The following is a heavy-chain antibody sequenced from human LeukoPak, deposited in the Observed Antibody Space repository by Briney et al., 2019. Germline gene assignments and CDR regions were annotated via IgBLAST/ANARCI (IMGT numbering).Heavy chain of an antibody. CDR3: ARAPNYSGSGSPFWEV. D-gene: IGHD3-10*01. CDR2: ISAYNGNT. CDR1: GHTFTSYG. V-gene: IGHV1-18*01. Sequence: GASVKVSCKASGHTFTSYGISWVRPAPGQGLEWMGWISAYNGNTNYAQKLQGRVTMTTDTSTSTAYMELRSLRSDDTAVYYCARAPNYSGSGSPFWEVWGQGTLVTVSS. J-gene: IGHJ4*02.